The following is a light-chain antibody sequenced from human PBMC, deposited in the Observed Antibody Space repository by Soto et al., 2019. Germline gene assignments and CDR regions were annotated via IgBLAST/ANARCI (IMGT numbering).Light chain of an antibody. CDR2: EVS. CDR3: SSYTSSSPAV. CDR1: SSDIGGSNY. J-gene: IGLJ1*01. V-gene: IGLV2-14*01. Sequence: QSVLTQPASVSGSPGQSITISCTGTSSDIGGSNYVSWYRHHPGKAPKLMIYEVSKRPSGVSNRFSGSKSGNTASLTISGLQAEDEADYYCSSYTSSSPAVFGTGTKVTVL.